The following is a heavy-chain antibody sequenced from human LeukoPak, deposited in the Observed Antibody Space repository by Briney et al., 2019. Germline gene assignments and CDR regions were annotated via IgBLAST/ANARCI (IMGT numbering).Heavy chain of an antibody. Sequence: PSQTLSLTCTVSGGSISSGGYYWSWIRQPPGKGLEWIGYIYHSGSTYYNPSLKSRVTISVDRSKNQFSLKLSSVTAADTAVYYCARVITMIGDYYYGMDVWGQGTTVTVSS. CDR3: ARVITMIGDYYYGMDV. CDR1: GGSISSGGYY. CDR2: IYHSGST. J-gene: IGHJ6*02. V-gene: IGHV4-30-2*02. D-gene: IGHD3-22*01.